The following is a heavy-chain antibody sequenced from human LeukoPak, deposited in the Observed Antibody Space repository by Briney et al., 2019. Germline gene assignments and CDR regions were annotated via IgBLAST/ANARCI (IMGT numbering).Heavy chain of an antibody. CDR2: ITGSGAYT. CDR1: GFTFTSHA. V-gene: IGHV3-23*01. Sequence: PGGSLRLSCAASGFTFTSHAMSWVRQAPGKGLEWVATITGSGAYTYYADFVKGRFTISRDNSKETLYLQMDSLRAEDMALYYCAKWGFTYGPGYFDYWGQGTTVTVSS. CDR3: AKWGFTYGPGYFDY. J-gene: IGHJ4*03. D-gene: IGHD3-10*01.